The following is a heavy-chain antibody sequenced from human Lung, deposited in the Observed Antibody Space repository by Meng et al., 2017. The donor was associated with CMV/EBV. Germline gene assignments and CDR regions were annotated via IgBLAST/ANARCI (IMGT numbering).Heavy chain of an antibody. CDR1: GFIFRSYW. CDR2: INSDGSST. J-gene: IGHJ5*02. V-gene: IGHV3-74*01. Sequence: SGFIFRSYWRHWVRQATGKEMVWVSRINSDGSSTSYADSVKGRFTISRDNAKNTLYLQMNSLRVEDTAVYYCARDAADSTSPAWFDPWGQGTLVTVSS. D-gene: IGHD2-2*01. CDR3: ARDAADSTSPAWFDP.